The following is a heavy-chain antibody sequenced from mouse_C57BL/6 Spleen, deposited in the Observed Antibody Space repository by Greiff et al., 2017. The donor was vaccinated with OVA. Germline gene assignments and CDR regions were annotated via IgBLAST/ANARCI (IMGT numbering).Heavy chain of an antibody. CDR3: ARHEVYTGAMDY. CDR1: GYTFTEYT. J-gene: IGHJ4*01. V-gene: IGHV1-62-2*01. CDR2: FYPGSGSI. D-gene: IGHD1-1*01. Sequence: VKLMESGAELVKPGASVKLSCKASGYTFTEYTIHWVKQRSGQGLEWIGWFYPGSGSIKYNEKFKDKATLTADKSSSTVYMELSRLTSEDSAVYFCARHEVYTGAMDYWGQGTSVTVSS.